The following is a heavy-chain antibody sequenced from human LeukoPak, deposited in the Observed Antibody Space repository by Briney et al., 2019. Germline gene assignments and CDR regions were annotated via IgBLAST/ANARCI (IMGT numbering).Heavy chain of an antibody. CDR2: ISSTSEYI. CDR3: ARGYTYGFDN. J-gene: IGHJ4*02. V-gene: IGHV3-21*01. Sequence: GGSLRLSCAASGFTFSSYSLNWVRQAPGEGLEWVSSISSTSEYIHYADSVKGRFTISRDNAKSSLYLQMNSLRAEDTAVYYCARGYTYGFDNWGQGALVTVSS. D-gene: IGHD3-10*01. CDR1: GFTFSSYS.